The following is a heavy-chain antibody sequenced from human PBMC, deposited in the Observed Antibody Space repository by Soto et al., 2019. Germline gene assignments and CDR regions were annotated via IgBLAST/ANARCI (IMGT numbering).Heavy chain of an antibody. J-gene: IGHJ3*02. D-gene: IGHD1-26*01. CDR3: ASVSIVGATIVAFDI. CDR1: GGSISSYY. Sequence: QVQLQESGPGLVKPSETLSLTCTVSGGSISSYYWSWIRQPAGKGLEWIGRIYTSGSTNYNPSLTSRVTMSVDTSKNRFSLKLSSVTAADTAVYYCASVSIVGATIVAFDIWGQGTMVTVSS. CDR2: IYTSGST. V-gene: IGHV4-4*07.